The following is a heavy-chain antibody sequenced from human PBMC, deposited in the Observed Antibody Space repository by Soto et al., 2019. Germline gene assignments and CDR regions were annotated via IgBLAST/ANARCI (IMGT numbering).Heavy chain of an antibody. CDR3: ARAGAGYYYYGMDV. V-gene: IGHV4-59*01. CDR2: IHYTGTN. CDR1: GVSITSDY. J-gene: IGHJ6*02. Sequence: SETLSLTCTVSGVSITSDYWSWIRQPPGQGLEWIGYIHYTGTNNYNPSLKSRVTISLDTSRSQFSLRLTSVTAAGTAVYYCARAGAGYYYYGMDVWGQGTTVTVSS. D-gene: IGHD6-19*01.